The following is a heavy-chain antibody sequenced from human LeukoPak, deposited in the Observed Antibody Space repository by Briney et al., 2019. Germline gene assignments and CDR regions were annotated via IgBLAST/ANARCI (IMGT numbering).Heavy chain of an antibody. V-gene: IGHV1-18*01. CDR1: GYTFTSYG. Sequence: ASVKVSCKASGYTFTSYGISWVRQAPGQGLEWMGWISAYNGSTNYAQTLQGRVTMTTDTSTSTAYMELRSLRSDDTAVYYCASEGMVRGVIISVAYWGQGTLVTVSS. CDR3: ASEGMVRGVIISVAY. CDR2: ISAYNGST. J-gene: IGHJ4*02. D-gene: IGHD3-10*01.